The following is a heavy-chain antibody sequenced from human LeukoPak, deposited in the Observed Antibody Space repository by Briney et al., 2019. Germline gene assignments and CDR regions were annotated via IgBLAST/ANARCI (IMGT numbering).Heavy chain of an antibody. CDR1: GFTFSSYS. CDR3: AKRRLSGWSHFDY. J-gene: IGHJ4*02. CDR2: ISSSSSYI. V-gene: IGHV3-21*01. D-gene: IGHD6-19*01. Sequence: GGSLRLSCAASGFTFSSYSMSWVRQAPGKGLEWDSSISSSSSYIYYADSVKGRFTISRDNSKNTLYLQMNSLRAEDTAVYYCAKRRLSGWSHFDYWGQGTLVTVSS.